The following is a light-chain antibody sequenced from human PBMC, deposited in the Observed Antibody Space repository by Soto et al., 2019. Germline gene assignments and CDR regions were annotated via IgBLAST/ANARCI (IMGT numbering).Light chain of an antibody. CDR3: QQYNNWPRT. CDR1: QSVSTN. CDR2: GPS. V-gene: IGKV3-15*01. Sequence: EIVMTQSPATLSVSPGASATLSCRASQSVSTNLAWYQQKPGQVPRVLIYGPSTRATEIPARFSGSGSGTEFTLTIDSLQSEDFAVYYCQQYNNWPRTFGQGTKVDIK. J-gene: IGKJ1*01.